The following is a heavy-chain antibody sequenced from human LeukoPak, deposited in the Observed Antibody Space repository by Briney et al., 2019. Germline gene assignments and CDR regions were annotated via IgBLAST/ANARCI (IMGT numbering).Heavy chain of an antibody. D-gene: IGHD1-26*01. CDR3: TKHVPGKWENTGEH. V-gene: IGHV3-23*01. J-gene: IGHJ1*01. Sequence: GGSLRLSCAASGFTFSSYAMSWVREALGKGLEWVSHISGSGGSPYYADSVKGRFTISRDNSKNTLYLQMNSLRAEDTAVYCDTKHVPGKWENTGEHWAQGTLVTVSS. CDR2: ISGSGGSP. CDR1: GFTFSSYA.